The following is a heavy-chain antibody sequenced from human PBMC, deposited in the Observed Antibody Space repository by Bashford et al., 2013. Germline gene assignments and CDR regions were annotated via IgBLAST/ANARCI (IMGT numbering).Heavy chain of an antibody. CDR1: GGSISSGGYY. CDR2: IYHSGST. J-gene: IGHJ4*02. CDR3: ARANYDFWSGYYNNYFDY. Sequence: SSETLSLTCTVSGGSISSGGYYWSWIRQHPGKGLEWIGYIYHSGSTYYNPSLKSRVTISVDTSKNQFSLKLSSVTAADTAVYYCARANYDFWSGYYNNYFDYWGQGTLVTVSS. D-gene: IGHD3-3*01. V-gene: IGHV4-31*03.